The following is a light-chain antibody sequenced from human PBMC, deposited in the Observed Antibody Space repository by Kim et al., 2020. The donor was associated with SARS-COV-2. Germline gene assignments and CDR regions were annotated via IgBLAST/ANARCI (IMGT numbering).Light chain of an antibody. Sequence: QSALTQPASVSESLGQLITISCTGTASDVGAYNLVSWYQQYPGKGPKLIIYEGNKRAPGVSNRFSGSKSGSWAFLTISGLQPEDEAEYHCCSYAGSSSWVFGGGTQLTVL. CDR1: ASDVGAYNL. CDR2: EGN. V-gene: IGLV2-23*01. CDR3: CSYAGSSSWV. J-gene: IGLJ3*02.